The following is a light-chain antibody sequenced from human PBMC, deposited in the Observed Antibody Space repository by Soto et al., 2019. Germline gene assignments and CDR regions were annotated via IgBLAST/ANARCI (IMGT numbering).Light chain of an antibody. V-gene: IGKV3-15*01. CDR3: QQYNYWPRT. CDR1: QSVSSN. CDR2: GAS. Sequence: EIVMTQSPATLSVSPWGRATLSCRASQSVSSNLAWYQQKPGQAPRLLIYGASTRATGIPARFSGSGSGTEFTLTISSPQSEDFAVYYCQQYNYWPRTFGQGTKVDIK. J-gene: IGKJ1*01.